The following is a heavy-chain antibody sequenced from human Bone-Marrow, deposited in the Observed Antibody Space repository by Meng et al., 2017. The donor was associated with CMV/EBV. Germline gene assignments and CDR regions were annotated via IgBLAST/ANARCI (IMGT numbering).Heavy chain of an antibody. D-gene: IGHD1-26*01. CDR3: ARCRPRVGAINDAFDI. V-gene: IGHV3-74*01. Sequence: GESLKISCAASGFTFSSYWMHWVRQAPGKGLVWVSRINSDGSRIGYADSVKGRFTISRDNAKNTLYLQMNSLRAEDTAVYYCARCRPRVGAINDAFDIWGQGTMVTFSS. J-gene: IGHJ3*02. CDR2: INSDGSRI. CDR1: GFTFSSYW.